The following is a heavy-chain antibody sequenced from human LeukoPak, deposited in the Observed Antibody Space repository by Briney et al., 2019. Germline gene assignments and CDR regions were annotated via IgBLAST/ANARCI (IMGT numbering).Heavy chain of an antibody. CDR3: ARAVAGTDYYYGMDV. CDR1: GFTFSSYS. CDR2: ISSSSSTI. J-gene: IGHJ6*02. V-gene: IGHV3-48*04. D-gene: IGHD6-19*01. Sequence: GGSLRLSCAASGFTFSSYSMNWVRQAPGKGLEWVSYISSSSSTIYYADSVKGRFTISRDNAKNSLYLQMNSLRAEDTAVYYCARAVAGTDYYYGMDVWGQGTTVTVSS.